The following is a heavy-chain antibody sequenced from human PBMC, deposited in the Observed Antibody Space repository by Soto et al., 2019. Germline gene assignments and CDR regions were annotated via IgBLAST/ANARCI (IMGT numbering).Heavy chain of an antibody. Sequence: QVQLQESGPGLVKPSQTLSLTCTVSGGSISSGGYYWSWIRQHPGKGLEWIGYIYHSGSTYYNPSLQARVTISVDRSKDQFSLKLSSGTAADTAVYYCARGANFGGDSYGGLFDSWGEGTLVTVSS. CDR2: IYHSGST. V-gene: IGHV4-31*03. D-gene: IGHD2-21*02. CDR1: GGSISSGGYY. CDR3: ARGANFGGDSYGGLFDS. J-gene: IGHJ4*02.